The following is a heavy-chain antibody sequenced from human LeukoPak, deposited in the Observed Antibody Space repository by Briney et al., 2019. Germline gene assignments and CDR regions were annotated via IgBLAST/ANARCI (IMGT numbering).Heavy chain of an antibody. Sequence: SVKVSCKTSGGTFTSDATSWVRQAPGQGLEWMGGMINIFDSPKYAQKFQDRLTITTDESTTTAYMELSSLTSDDTAIYYCAVGIVPAAHLDHWGQGTLVTVSS. V-gene: IGHV1-69*05. CDR2: MINIFDSP. CDR1: GGTFTSDA. CDR3: AVGIVPAAHLDH. J-gene: IGHJ4*02. D-gene: IGHD2-2*01.